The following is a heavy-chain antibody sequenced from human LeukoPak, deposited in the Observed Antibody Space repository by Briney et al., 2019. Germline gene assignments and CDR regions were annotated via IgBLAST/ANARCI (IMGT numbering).Heavy chain of an antibody. D-gene: IGHD3-16*01. CDR1: GFTFSSYN. Sequence: GGSLRLSCAASGFTFSSYNINWVRQAPGKGLEWVSSITSSSTYIYYADSVKGRFTISRDNAKNSLYLQMDILRAEDTALYYCARWDYYDLDEAFDIWGQGTMVTVSS. J-gene: IGHJ3*02. CDR2: ITSSSTYI. CDR3: ARWDYYDLDEAFDI. V-gene: IGHV3-21*04.